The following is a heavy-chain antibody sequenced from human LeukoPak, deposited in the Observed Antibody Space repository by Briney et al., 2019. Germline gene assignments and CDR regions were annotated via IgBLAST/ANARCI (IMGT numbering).Heavy chain of an antibody. J-gene: IGHJ4*02. V-gene: IGHV3-21*01. D-gene: IGHD1-26*01. Sequence: PARCLTLSWAPSGFTFSSNSMNCVRQAPGKWLEWVSSISSSSSDIYYADSVKGRFTISRDNAKNSLYLQMNSLRAEDTAVYYCAREGIEGGSYAFDYWGQGTLVTVSS. CDR2: ISSSSSDI. CDR1: GFTFSSNS. CDR3: AREGIEGGSYAFDY.